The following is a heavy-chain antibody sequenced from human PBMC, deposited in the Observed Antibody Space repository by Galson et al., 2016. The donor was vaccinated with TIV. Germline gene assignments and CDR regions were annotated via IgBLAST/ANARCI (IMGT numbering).Heavy chain of an antibody. CDR2: IYWNDDK. J-gene: IGHJ5*01. D-gene: IGHD5-18*01. Sequence: PALVKPTQTLTLTCTFSGFSLNTNGVGVGWIRQPPGKALEWLGLIYWNDDKRYSPSLKSRVTITRDTSRNQVVLTMTNMDPVDTATYYCAQTAMILSGWFDSWGQGTLATVSS. CDR3: AQTAMILSGWFDS. V-gene: IGHV2-5*01. CDR1: GFSLNTNGVG.